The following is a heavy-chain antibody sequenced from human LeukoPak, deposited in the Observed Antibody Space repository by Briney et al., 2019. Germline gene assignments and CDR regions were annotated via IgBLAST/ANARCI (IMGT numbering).Heavy chain of an antibody. CDR2: ISWNSGSI. CDR3: AKDFHYDSSGTIDY. D-gene: IGHD3-22*01. Sequence: GGSLRLSCAASGFTFDDYAMHWVRQAPGKGLEWVSGISWNSGSIGYADSVKGRFTISRDSAKNSLYLQMNSLRAEDTALYYCAKDFHYDSSGTIDYWGQGTLVTVSS. V-gene: IGHV3-9*01. CDR1: GFTFDDYA. J-gene: IGHJ4*02.